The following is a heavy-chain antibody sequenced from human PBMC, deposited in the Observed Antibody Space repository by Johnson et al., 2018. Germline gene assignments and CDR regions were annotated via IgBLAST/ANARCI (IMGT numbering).Heavy chain of an antibody. D-gene: IGHD2-15*01. CDR2: MSFEGDNK. CDR1: GFILRSKG. Sequence: QVQLVESGGGVVEPGRSLRLSCAASGFILRSKGMHWVRQAPGKGLEWVATMSFEGDNKYYAESVKGRFTISRDNSKNTLYLQMKNLRTEDTAVYYCAREKCGGSCHIMDVWGKGTTVIVSS. V-gene: IGHV3-30*03. J-gene: IGHJ6*04. CDR3: AREKCGGSCHIMDV.